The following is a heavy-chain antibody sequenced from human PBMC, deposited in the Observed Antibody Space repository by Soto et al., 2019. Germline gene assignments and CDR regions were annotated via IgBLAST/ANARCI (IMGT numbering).Heavy chain of an antibody. J-gene: IGHJ2*01. CDR1: GGSFSGFY. CDR3: VSKLGSCTGGSCNWYFDL. CDR2: INHSGST. V-gene: IGHV4-34*01. Sequence: QVQLQQWGAGLLKPSETLSLTCAVYGGSFSGFYWSWIRQPPGKGLEWIGEINHSGSTNYNPSLTSRVTISADTSKNQFSLQLSSVTAADTAVYYWVSKLGSCTGGSCNWYFDLWGRGTLVTVSS. D-gene: IGHD2-15*01.